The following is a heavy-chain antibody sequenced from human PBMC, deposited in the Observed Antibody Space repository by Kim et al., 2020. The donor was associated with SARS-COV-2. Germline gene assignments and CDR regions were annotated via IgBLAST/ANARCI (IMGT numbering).Heavy chain of an antibody. V-gene: IGHV3-66*01. CDR3: ARGNYFAAAGAYGMDV. J-gene: IGHJ6*01. D-gene: IGHD3-22*01. Sequence: GGSLRLSCAASGFTVSSSYMSWVRQAPGKWLEWVAIIYSGDTTFYLNSLKGRFTISRDSSKNTLYLQMNSLRADDTAVYYCARGNYFAAAGAYGMDVWGQGTTVT. CDR2: IYSGDTT. CDR1: GFTVSSSY.